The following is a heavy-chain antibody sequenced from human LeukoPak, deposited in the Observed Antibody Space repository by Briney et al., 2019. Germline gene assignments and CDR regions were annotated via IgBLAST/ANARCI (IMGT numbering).Heavy chain of an antibody. Sequence: SETLSLTCTVSGGSISSSSYYWGWIRQPPGKGLEWIGEINHSGSTNYNPSLKSRVTISVDTSKNQFSLKLSSVTAADTAVYYCARGRNYYDSSGYSGNDYWGQGTLVTVSS. V-gene: IGHV4-39*07. D-gene: IGHD3-22*01. CDR2: INHSGST. CDR1: GGSISSSSYY. J-gene: IGHJ4*02. CDR3: ARGRNYYDSSGYSGNDY.